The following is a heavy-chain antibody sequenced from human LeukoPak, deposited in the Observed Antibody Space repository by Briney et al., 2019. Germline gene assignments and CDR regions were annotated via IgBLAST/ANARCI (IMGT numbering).Heavy chain of an antibody. CDR2: ISAYNGNT. J-gene: IGHJ4*02. D-gene: IGHD4-17*01. CDR1: GYTFTSYG. CDR3: ARAPRWSTVTIIDY. V-gene: IGHV1-18*01. Sequence: ASVKLSCNASGYTFTSYGISWMQQAPGQGLEWMGWISAYNGNTNYAQKLQGRVTMTTDTSTSTAYMELRSLRSDDTAVYYCARAPRWSTVTIIDYWGQGTLVTVSS.